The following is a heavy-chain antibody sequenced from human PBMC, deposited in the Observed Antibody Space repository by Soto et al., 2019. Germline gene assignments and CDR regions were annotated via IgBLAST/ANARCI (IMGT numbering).Heavy chain of an antibody. CDR2: INHSGST. Sequence: SETLSLTCAVYGGSFSGYYWSWIRQPPGKGLEWIGEINHSGSTNYNPSLKSRVTISVDTSKNQFSLKLSSVTAADTAVYYCARGRRWLRLYGYWGQGTLGTVSS. D-gene: IGHD2-15*01. CDR3: ARGRRWLRLYGY. V-gene: IGHV4-34*01. J-gene: IGHJ4*01. CDR1: GGSFSGYY.